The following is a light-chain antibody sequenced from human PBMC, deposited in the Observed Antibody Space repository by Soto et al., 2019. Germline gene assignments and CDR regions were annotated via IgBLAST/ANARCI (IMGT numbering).Light chain of an antibody. J-gene: IGLJ1*01. CDR2: DVN. CDR3: SSYTSSSTLG. CDR1: SSDVGGYKY. Sequence: QSALTQPASVSGSPGQSISISCTGNSSDVGGYKYVSWYQQHPGKAPKLMIYDVNNRPSGVSDRFSGSKSGNTASLTISGLQAEDEADYYCSSYTSSSTLGFGTGTKLTVL. V-gene: IGLV2-14*01.